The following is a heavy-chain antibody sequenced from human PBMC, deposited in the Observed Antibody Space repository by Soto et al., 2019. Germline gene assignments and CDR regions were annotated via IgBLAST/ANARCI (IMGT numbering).Heavy chain of an antibody. J-gene: IGHJ4*02. D-gene: IGHD5-18*01. CDR3: ARIPWNQVWSGIYFDY. CDR1: GFSLSNTRMG. CDR2: IFSNDEK. V-gene: IGHV2-26*01. Sequence: SGPTLVNPTETLTLTCTVSGFSLSNTRMGVSWIRQPPGKALEWLAHIFSNDEKSYSTSLNSRLTISKDTSKSQVVLTMTNMDPVDTATYYCARIPWNQVWSGIYFDYWGQGALVTVSS.